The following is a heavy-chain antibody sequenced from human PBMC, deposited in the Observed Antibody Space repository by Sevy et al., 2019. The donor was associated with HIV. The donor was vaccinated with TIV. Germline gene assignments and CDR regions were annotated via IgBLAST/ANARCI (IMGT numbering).Heavy chain of an antibody. V-gene: IGHV3-13*05. CDR1: GFTFSSYD. Sequence: GGSLRLSCAASGFTFSSYDMHWVRQATGKGLEWVSAIGTAGDPYYPGSVKDRFTISRENAKNSLYLQMNSLRAGDTAVYYCARGQREKYYYDSSSYLYYYYYMDVWGKGTTVTVSS. CDR2: IGTAGDP. J-gene: IGHJ6*03. CDR3: ARGQREKYYYDSSSYLYYYYYMDV. D-gene: IGHD3-22*01.